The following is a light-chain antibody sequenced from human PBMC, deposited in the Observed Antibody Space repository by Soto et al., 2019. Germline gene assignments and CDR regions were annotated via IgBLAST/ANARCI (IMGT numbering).Light chain of an antibody. CDR3: QQYSDCPSWT. CDR1: RGIGTN. J-gene: IGKJ3*01. CDR2: GAS. Sequence: IVLTQSPNILSLSPGERATLSCRASRGIGTNLVWYQQRPGQAPRLLLYGASTRATDIPARFSGSGSGTEFTLTISSLQSEDFAVYYCQQYSDCPSWTLGPGTKVEIK. V-gene: IGKV3-15*01.